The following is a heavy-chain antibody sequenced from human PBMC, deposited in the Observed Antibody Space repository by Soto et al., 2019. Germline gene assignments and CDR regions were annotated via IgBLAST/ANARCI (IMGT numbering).Heavy chain of an antibody. D-gene: IGHD3-10*01. Sequence: PGGSLRLSCAASEFAFGDYYMSWIRQAPGKVLERVSYISGSGFTIFYADTVKGRFTISRDNAKTSLDLQMNSLRVEDTAVYYCARGRGEYQVLWGQGTLVTVSS. V-gene: IGHV3-11*01. CDR3: ARGRGEYQVL. CDR2: ISGSGFTI. J-gene: IGHJ4*02. CDR1: EFAFGDYY.